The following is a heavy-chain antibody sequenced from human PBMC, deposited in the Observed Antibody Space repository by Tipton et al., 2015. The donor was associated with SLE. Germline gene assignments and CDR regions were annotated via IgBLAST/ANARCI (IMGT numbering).Heavy chain of an antibody. D-gene: IGHD2-15*01. Sequence: LRLSCAVCGGSFSGYYWSWIRQPPGKGLEWIGEINHSGSTNYNPSLKSRVTISVDTSKNQFSLKLSSVTAADTAVYYCARGEFVVVVAATYSYYGMDVWGQGTTVTVSS. J-gene: IGHJ6*02. V-gene: IGHV4-34*01. CDR3: ARGEFVVVVAATYSYYGMDV. CDR1: GGSFSGYY. CDR2: INHSGST.